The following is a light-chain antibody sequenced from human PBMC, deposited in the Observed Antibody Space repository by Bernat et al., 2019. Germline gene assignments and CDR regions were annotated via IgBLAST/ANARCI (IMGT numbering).Light chain of an antibody. J-gene: IGLJ3*02. CDR3: AAWDDSLNGPV. V-gene: IGLV1-44*01. Sequence: QSVLTQSPPASGTPGQRVTISCSGGSSNIGSNTVNWYQQFPGTAPKFLIYSNNQRPSGVPDRFSGSKSGTSASLAISGLQSEDEADYYCAAWDDSLNGPVFGGGTKLTVL. CDR2: SNN. CDR1: SSNIGSNT.